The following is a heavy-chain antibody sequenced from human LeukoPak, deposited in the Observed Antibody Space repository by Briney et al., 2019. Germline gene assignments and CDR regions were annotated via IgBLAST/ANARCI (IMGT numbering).Heavy chain of an antibody. D-gene: IGHD3-22*01. V-gene: IGHV1-2*02. CDR2: INPNTGVT. Sequence: ASVKVSCKASGYTFTGYYIHWVRQAPGQGLEWMGWINPNTGVTNYAQNFQARVTMTRDTSISTAYMELSSLRSDDTAVYYSARGVGYYDSGAYYISDYWGQGTLVTVSS. CDR1: GYTFTGYY. J-gene: IGHJ4*02. CDR3: ARGVGYYDSGAYYISDY.